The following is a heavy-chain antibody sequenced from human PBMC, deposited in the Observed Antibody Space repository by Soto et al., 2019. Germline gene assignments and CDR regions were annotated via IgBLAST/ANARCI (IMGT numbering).Heavy chain of an antibody. CDR3: AMVDVYVTPSPQDV. CDR2: INTYNGNT. V-gene: IGHV1-18*01. CDR1: GYTFTSYG. Sequence: GASVQVSCKTFGYTFTSYGIGWARQAPGQGLEWMGWINTYNGNTNYAQNLQGRVTLTTDTSTSTAYMELRSLRSNDTAIYYCAMVDVYVTPSPQDVWGQGTTVTVSS. J-gene: IGHJ6*02. D-gene: IGHD3-16*01.